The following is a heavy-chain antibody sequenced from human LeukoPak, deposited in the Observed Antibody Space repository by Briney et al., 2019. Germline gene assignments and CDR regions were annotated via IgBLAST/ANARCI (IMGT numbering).Heavy chain of an antibody. D-gene: IGHD6-19*01. J-gene: IGHJ6*03. CDR3: ASHSRREQWLGTYYSYYMDV. Sequence: GGSLRLSCVASGFSFSSDWMSCVRQAPGEGGGWVANIKQDGSEKYYVDSVKGRFTISRDNAKNSLYLQMNSLRAEDTAVYYCASHSRREQWLGTYYSYYMDVWGKGTTVTVSS. CDR2: IKQDGSEK. CDR1: GFSFSSDW. V-gene: IGHV3-7*01.